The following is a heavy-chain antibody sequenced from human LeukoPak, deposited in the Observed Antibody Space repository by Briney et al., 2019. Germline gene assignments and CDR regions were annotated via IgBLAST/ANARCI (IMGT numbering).Heavy chain of an antibody. CDR1: GFTFSSYA. D-gene: IGHD1-1*01. J-gene: IGHJ6*02. CDR2: ISGNGGST. CDR3: AKLNDNYYYNGMDV. Sequence: GGSLRLSCAASGFTFSSYAMSWVRQAPGKGLEWVSLISGNGGSTYYADSVKGRFTISRDNSKNTLYLQMNSLRAVDTAVYYCAKLNDNYYYNGMDVWGQGTTVTVSS. V-gene: IGHV3-23*01.